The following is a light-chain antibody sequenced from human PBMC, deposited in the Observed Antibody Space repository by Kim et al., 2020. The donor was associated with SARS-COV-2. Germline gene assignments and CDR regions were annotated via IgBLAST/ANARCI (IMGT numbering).Light chain of an antibody. CDR3: NSRDSNDNVV. CDR2: GKN. CDR1: SLRSYY. J-gene: IGLJ2*01. Sequence: VALGQTVRITCQGDSLRSYYATWYQQKPGQAPILVIYGKNNRPSGSPDRFSGSSSGNTASLTITGAQAEDEADYYCNSRDSNDNVVFGGGTQLTVL. V-gene: IGLV3-19*01.